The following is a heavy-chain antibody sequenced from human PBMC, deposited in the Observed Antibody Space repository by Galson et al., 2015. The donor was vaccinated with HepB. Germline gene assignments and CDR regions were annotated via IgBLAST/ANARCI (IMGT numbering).Heavy chain of an antibody. CDR3: ARDYGSGSYYKLSIDY. CDR1: GFDFSDYW. V-gene: IGHV3-7*01. J-gene: IGHJ4*02. Sequence: SLRLSCAASGFDFSDYWMSWVRQAPGKGLEWVAQIKKDGSEKYYVDSVKGRFTISRDNAKNSLYLQMNSLRAEDTAVYYCARDYGSGSYYKLSIDYWGQGTLVTVSS. D-gene: IGHD3-10*01. CDR2: IKKDGSEK.